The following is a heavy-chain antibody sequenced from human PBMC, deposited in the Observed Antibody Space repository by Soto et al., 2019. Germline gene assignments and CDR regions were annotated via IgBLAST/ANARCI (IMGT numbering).Heavy chain of an antibody. CDR3: ARARRWLRLGYYFDY. Sequence: GASVKVSCKASGGTFSSYAISWVRQAPGQGLEWMGGIIPIFGTANYAQKFQGRVTITADKSTSTAYMELSSLRSEDTAVYYCARARRWLRLGYYFDYWGQGTLVTVSS. CDR1: GGTFSSYA. V-gene: IGHV1-69*06. CDR2: IIPIFGTA. J-gene: IGHJ4*02. D-gene: IGHD5-12*01.